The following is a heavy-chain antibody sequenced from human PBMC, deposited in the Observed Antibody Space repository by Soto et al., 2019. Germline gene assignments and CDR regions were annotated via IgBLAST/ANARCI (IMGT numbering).Heavy chain of an antibody. Sequence: EVQLVESGGGLVKPGGSLRLSCAASGFTLSSYSMNWVRQAPGKGLEWVSSISSSSSYIYYADSVKGRFTISRDNTKSTLYLQMNGLRAEDTAGYYCSRAVDPDDWTQAGYYYYYGMDVWGQGTTFTVSS. CDR1: GFTLSSYS. CDR3: SRAVDPDDWTQAGYYYYYGMDV. J-gene: IGHJ6*02. CDR2: ISSSSSYI. V-gene: IGHV3-21*01. D-gene: IGHD2-21*01.